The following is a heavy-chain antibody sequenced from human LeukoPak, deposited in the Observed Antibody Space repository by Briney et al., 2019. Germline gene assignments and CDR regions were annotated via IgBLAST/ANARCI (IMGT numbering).Heavy chain of an antibody. V-gene: IGHV3-23*01. CDR2: ISGNGRDT. J-gene: IGHJ4*02. CDR1: GFTFSSYG. D-gene: IGHD2-2*01. CDR3: ARAAAVCSSTSCYGHY. Sequence: GGSLRLSCAASGFTFSSYGMHWARQAPGKGLEWVSAISGNGRDTYYTDSVKGRFTISRDNSKNTLYLQMHSLRAEDTAIYYCARAAAVCSSTSCYGHYWGQGTLVTVSS.